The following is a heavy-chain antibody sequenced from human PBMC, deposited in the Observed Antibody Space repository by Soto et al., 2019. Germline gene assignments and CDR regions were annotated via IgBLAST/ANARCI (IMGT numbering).Heavy chain of an antibody. CDR3: ARASAQYDSGTYVGGYYYFDS. J-gene: IGHJ4*02. CDR2: IYHSGST. V-gene: IGHV4-30-2*01. Sequence: PSETLSLTCAVSGGSISSGGYSWSWIRQPPGKGLELIGYIYHSGSTYYNPSLKSRVTISVDRSKNQFSLKLSSVTAADTAVYYCARASAQYDSGTYVGGYYYFDSWGQGTPVTVSS. CDR1: GGSISSGGYS. D-gene: IGHD3-10*01.